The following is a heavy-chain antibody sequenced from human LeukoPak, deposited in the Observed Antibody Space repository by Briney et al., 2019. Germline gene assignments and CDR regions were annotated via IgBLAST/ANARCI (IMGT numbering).Heavy chain of an antibody. CDR3: ARGPVVPAAMSLFDI. Sequence: SETLSLTCAVYGGSFSGYYWSWIRQPPGKGLEWVGEINHSGSTNYNPSLKSRVTISVDTSKHQFSLKLSSVTAADTAVYYCARGPVVPAAMSLFDIWGQGTMVTVSS. J-gene: IGHJ3*02. V-gene: IGHV4-34*01. D-gene: IGHD2-2*01. CDR2: INHSGST. CDR1: GGSFSGYY.